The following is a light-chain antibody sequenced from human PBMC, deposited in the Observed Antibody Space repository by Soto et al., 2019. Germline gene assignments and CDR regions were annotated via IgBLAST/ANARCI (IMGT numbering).Light chain of an antibody. CDR3: QQSNNWLYT. CDR1: QSVSDN. J-gene: IGKJ2*01. CDR2: GAS. Sequence: EIVMTQSPATLSVSPGERATLSCRASQSVSDNLAWYQRKPGQAPRLLIYGASTRATGIPARFSGSGSETESTLTISRLQSEDFAIYYSQQSNNWLYTFCQGTRVDIK. V-gene: IGKV3-15*01.